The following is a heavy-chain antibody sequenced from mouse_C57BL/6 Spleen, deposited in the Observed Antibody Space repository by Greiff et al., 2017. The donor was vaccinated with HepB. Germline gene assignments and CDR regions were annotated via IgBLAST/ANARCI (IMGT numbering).Heavy chain of an antibody. CDR2: IDPSDSYT. Sequence: QVQLQQPGAELVKPGASVKLSCKASGYTFTSYWMQWVKQRPGQGLEWIGEIDPSDSYTNYNQKFKGKATLTVDTSSSTAYMQLSSLTSEDSAVYYCARSVSSLYYFDYWGQGTTLTVSS. CDR1: GYTFTSYW. CDR3: ARSVSSLYYFDY. V-gene: IGHV1-50*01. D-gene: IGHD1-1*01. J-gene: IGHJ2*01.